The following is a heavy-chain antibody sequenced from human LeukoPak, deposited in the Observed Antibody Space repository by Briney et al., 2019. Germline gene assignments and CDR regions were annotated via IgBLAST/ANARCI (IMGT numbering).Heavy chain of an antibody. D-gene: IGHD2-15*01. CDR2: INHSGST. CDR3: AVLNSYCSGGSCDYYYGMDV. V-gene: IGHV4-34*01. CDR1: GGLFSGYY. Sequence: PSETLSLTCAVYGGLFSGYYWSWIRQRPGKGLEWIGEINHSGSTNYNPSLKSRVTISVDTSKNQFSLKLSSVTAADTAVYYCAVLNSYCSGGSCDYYYGMDVWGQGTTVTVSS. J-gene: IGHJ6*02.